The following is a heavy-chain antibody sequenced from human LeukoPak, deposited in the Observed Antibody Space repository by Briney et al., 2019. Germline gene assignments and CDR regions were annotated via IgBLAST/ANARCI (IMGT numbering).Heavy chain of an antibody. D-gene: IGHD5-24*01. Sequence: AEALEISCKGSGYSFTSYWIGWVRQMPGKGLEWMGIIYPGDSDTRYSPSFQGQVTISADKSISTAYLQWSSLKASDTAMYYCARLHKARDHNWFDPWGQGTLVTVPS. CDR2: IYPGDSDT. CDR3: ARLHKARDHNWFDP. CDR1: GYSFTSYW. J-gene: IGHJ5*02. V-gene: IGHV5-51*01.